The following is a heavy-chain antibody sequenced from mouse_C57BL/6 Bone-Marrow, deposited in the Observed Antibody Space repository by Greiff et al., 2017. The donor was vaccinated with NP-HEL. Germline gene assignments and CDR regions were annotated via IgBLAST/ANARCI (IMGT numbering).Heavy chain of an antibody. D-gene: IGHD2-5*01. CDR2: IDPNSGGT. Sequence: QVQLQQPGAELVKPGASVKLSCKASGYTFTSYWMHWVKQRPGRGLEWIGRIDPNSGGTKYNEKFKGKSTLTVDKSSSTAYMQLSSLTTVDSAVYYCARGYYSKGYYYAMDYWGQGTSVTVSS. J-gene: IGHJ4*01. CDR3: ARGYYSKGYYYAMDY. CDR1: GYTFTSYW. V-gene: IGHV1-62-3*01.